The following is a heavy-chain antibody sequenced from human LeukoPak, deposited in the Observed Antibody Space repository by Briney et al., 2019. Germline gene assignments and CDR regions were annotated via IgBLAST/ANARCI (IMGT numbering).Heavy chain of an antibody. J-gene: IGHJ4*02. CDR2: ISGSGGST. CDR3: AKRSPWTTVVTPGYYFDY. CDR1: GFTFSSYS. Sequence: GGSLRLSCAASGFTFSSYSMSWVRQAPGKGLEWVSAISGSGGSTYYADSVKGRFTISRDNSKNTLYLQMNSLRAEDTAVYYCAKRSPWTTVVTPGYYFDYWGQGTLATVSS. D-gene: IGHD4-23*01. V-gene: IGHV3-23*01.